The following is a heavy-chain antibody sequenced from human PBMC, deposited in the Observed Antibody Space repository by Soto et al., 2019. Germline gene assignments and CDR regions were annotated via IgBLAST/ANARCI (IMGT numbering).Heavy chain of an antibody. V-gene: IGHV1-69*01. Sequence: QVQLVQSVAEVKKPWSSVKVSCRSSGGTLSRYAINWVRQAPGQGLEWMGGISPIFGTANYAHKFQGRVTMTADELPNTAYMEQSIRRCEDTAVYHSARSRHELSYWDHGALVLGSS. D-gene: IGHD2-2*01. CDR2: ISPIFGTA. J-gene: IGHJ4*01. CDR3: ARSRHELSY. CDR1: GGTLSRYA.